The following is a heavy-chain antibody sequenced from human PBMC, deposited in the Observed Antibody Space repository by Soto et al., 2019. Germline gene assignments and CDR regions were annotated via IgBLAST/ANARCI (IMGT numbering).Heavy chain of an antibody. Sequence: SETLSLTCTVSGGSIIGYYWSWIRQSPGKGLEWIGYVHDSGNTVYNPSLKSRVTISVDTSKNQFSLRLNSVTAADTAVYYCKRGGINWSWKIDYWGQGTLVTVSS. CDR1: GGSIIGYY. J-gene: IGHJ4*02. CDR3: KRGGINWSWKIDY. D-gene: IGHD1-1*01. V-gene: IGHV4-59*01. CDR2: VHDSGNT.